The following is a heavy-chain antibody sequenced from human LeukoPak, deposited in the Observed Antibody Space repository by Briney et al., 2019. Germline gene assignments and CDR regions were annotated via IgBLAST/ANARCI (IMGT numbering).Heavy chain of an antibody. D-gene: IGHD7-27*01. J-gene: IGHJ4*02. CDR3: TTIGGLGTDDY. Sequence: GGSLRLSCAASGFGFSNYWMIWVRQAPGKGLEWVAYIKVDGTDKYYLDSVEGRFTISRDNAKNSLYLQMNRLRAEDTAVYYCTTIGGLGTDDYWGQGTLVTVSS. V-gene: IGHV3-7*01. CDR1: GFGFSNYW. CDR2: IKVDGTDK.